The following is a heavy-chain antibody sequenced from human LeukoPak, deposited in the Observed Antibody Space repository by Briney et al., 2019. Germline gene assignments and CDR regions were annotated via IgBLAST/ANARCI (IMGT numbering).Heavy chain of an antibody. V-gene: IGHV6-1*01. CDR2: TYYRSKWNN. Sequence: SQTLSLTCAISGDSVSSNTAAWNWIRQSPSRGLEWLGRTYYRSKWNNNYAVSVKGRITINPDTSKNQFSLQLNSVTPEDTAIYYCARDLNGAVAFDIWGSGTMVTVSP. J-gene: IGHJ3*02. CDR1: GDSVSSNTAA. D-gene: IGHD2-8*01. CDR3: ARDLNGAVAFDI.